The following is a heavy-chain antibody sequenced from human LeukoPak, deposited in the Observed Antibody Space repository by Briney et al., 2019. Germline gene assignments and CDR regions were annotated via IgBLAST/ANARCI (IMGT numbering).Heavy chain of an antibody. Sequence: GRSLRLSCAASGFTFDDYAMHWVRQAPGKGLEWVSGISWNSGSIGYADSVKGRFTISRDNAKNSLYLQMNSLRAEDTALYYCAKAVLDSRYFDWLLSPLDFWGQGTLVTVSS. CDR3: AKAVLDSRYFDWLLSPLDF. D-gene: IGHD3-9*01. V-gene: IGHV3-9*01. CDR2: ISWNSGSI. CDR1: GFTFDDYA. J-gene: IGHJ4*02.